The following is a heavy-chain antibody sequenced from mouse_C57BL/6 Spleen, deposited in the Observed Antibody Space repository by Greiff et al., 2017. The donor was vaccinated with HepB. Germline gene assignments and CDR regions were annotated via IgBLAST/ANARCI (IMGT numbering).Heavy chain of an antibody. CDR3: ARVGGAFDY. Sequence: QVQLQQPGAELVMPGASVKLSCKASGYTFTSYWMHWVKQRPGQGLEWIGEIDPYDSYTNYNHKFKGKSTLTVDKSSSTAYMQISSLTSEDSAFYYCARVGGAFDYWGQGTTLTVSS. D-gene: IGHD1-1*02. CDR2: IDPYDSYT. CDR1: GYTFTSYW. J-gene: IGHJ2*01. V-gene: IGHV1-69*01.